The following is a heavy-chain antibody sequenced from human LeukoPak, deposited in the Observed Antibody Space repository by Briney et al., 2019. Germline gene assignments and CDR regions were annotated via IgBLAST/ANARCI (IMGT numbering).Heavy chain of an antibody. V-gene: IGHV3-21*01. CDR3: ARDRAPGFDY. Sequence: GGSLTLSCAASGFTFSSYSMNWVRQAPGKELEGVSSISSSSSYIYYADSLKGRFTISRDNAKNPLYLQMNSLRAEDTAVYYCARDRAPGFDYWGQGTLVTVSS. CDR1: GFTFSSYS. J-gene: IGHJ4*02. D-gene: IGHD3-10*01. CDR2: ISSSSSYI.